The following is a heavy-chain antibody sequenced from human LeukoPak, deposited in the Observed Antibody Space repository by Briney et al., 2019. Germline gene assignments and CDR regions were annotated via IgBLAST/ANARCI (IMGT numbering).Heavy chain of an antibody. CDR3: ARHRTYYYDSSGYYEGGWFDP. V-gene: IGHV4-4*09. D-gene: IGHD3-22*01. Sequence: NSSETLSLTCTVSGGSISSYYWSWLRQPPGKGLEWIGYIYTSGSTNYNPSLKSRVTISVDTSKNQFSLKLSSVTAADTAVYYCARHRTYYYDSSGYYEGGWFDPWGQGTLVTVSS. CDR2: IYTSGST. J-gene: IGHJ5*02. CDR1: GGSISSYY.